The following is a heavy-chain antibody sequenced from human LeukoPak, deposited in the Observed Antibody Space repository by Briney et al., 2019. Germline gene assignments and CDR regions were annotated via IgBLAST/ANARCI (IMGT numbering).Heavy chain of an antibody. CDR3: ARRFDS. CDR2: IGPGGDI. CDR1: GFSFTAYS. Sequence: PGGSLRLSCAASGFSFTAYSMNWVRHAPGRGLEWISYIGPGGDIYYADSVTGRFTVSRDTAKNSLYLQMNGLRVGDTAVYYCARRFDSWGQGTLVTVSS. V-gene: IGHV3-48*01. J-gene: IGHJ4*02.